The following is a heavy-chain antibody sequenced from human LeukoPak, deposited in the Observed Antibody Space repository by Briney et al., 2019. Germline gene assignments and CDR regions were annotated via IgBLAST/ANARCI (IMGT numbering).Heavy chain of an antibody. Sequence: PGESLQISCKGSGYSFTTYWIAWVRQMPGKGLEWMGIIYPGDSDTRYSPSFQGQVTISADKPISTAYLHWNSLKASDTAMYYCARRLDHDAFDIWGQGTMVTVSS. CDR2: IYPGDSDT. CDR3: ARRLDHDAFDI. D-gene: IGHD3-9*01. J-gene: IGHJ3*02. CDR1: GYSFTTYW. V-gene: IGHV5-51*01.